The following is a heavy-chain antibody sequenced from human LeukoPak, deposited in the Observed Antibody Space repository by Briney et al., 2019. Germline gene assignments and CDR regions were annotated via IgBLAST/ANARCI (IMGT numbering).Heavy chain of an antibody. V-gene: IGHV1-2*02. D-gene: IGHD7-27*01. J-gene: IGHJ4*02. CDR3: ARTDTTGDFDY. Sequence: ASVKVSCQASGYTFSVYGVSWVRQAPGQGLEWMGWINPNSGGTNYAQKFQGRVTMTRDTSISTAYMELSRLRSDDTAVYYCARTDTTGDFDYWGQGTLVTVSS. CDR2: INPNSGGT. CDR1: GYTFSVYG.